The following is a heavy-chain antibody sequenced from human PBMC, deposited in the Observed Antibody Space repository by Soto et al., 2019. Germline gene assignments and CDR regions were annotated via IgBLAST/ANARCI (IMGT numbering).Heavy chain of an antibody. J-gene: IGHJ6*02. CDR1: GFTFSSYA. D-gene: IGHD4-17*01. CDR2: ISGSGGST. Sequence: EVQLLESGGGLVQPGGSLRLSCAASGFTFSSYAMSWVRQAPGKGLEWVSAISGSGGSTYYADSMKGRFTISRDNSKNTLYLQMNSLRAEDTAVYYCAKDSGDYPPSNYYYGMDVWGQGTTVTVSS. CDR3: AKDSGDYPPSNYYYGMDV. V-gene: IGHV3-23*01.